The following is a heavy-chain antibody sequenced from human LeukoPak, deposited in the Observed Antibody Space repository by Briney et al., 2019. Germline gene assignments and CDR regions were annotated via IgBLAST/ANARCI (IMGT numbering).Heavy chain of an antibody. CDR2: INPNSGGT. CDR3: ARDKKVDRIRYGVDV. J-gene: IGHJ6*02. CDR1: GYTFTGYY. D-gene: IGHD2-15*01. Sequence: ASVKVSCKASGYTFTGYYMHWVRQAPGQGLEWMGWINPNSGGTNYAQKFQGGVTMTRDTSISTAYMELSRLRSDDTAVYYCARDKKVDRIRYGVDVWGQGTTVTVSS. V-gene: IGHV1-2*02.